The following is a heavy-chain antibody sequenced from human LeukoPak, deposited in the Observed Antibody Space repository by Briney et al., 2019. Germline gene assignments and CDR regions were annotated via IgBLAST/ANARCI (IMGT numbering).Heavy chain of an antibody. D-gene: IGHD5-18*01. Sequence: PSETLSLTCTVSGVSISSSSYYWGWIRQPPGKGLEWNGSIYYSGSTYYNPSLKSRVTISVDTSKNQFSLKLSSVTAADTAVYYCASRAWIQLWYIDYWGQGTLVTVSS. CDR2: IYYSGST. CDR3: ASRAWIQLWYIDY. J-gene: IGHJ4*02. V-gene: IGHV4-39*01. CDR1: GVSISSSSYY.